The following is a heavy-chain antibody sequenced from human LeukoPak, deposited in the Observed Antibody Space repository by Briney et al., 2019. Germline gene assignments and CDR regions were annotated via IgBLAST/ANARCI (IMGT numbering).Heavy chain of an antibody. J-gene: IGHJ3*02. D-gene: IGHD1-26*01. Sequence: GGSLRLSCAASRFTFSSYWMSWVRQAPGKGLEWVANIKQDGSEKYYVDSVKGRFTISRDNAKNSLYLQMNSLRAEDTAVYYCARVDPVGATDAFDIWGQGTMVTVSS. CDR1: RFTFSSYW. CDR2: IKQDGSEK. CDR3: ARVDPVGATDAFDI. V-gene: IGHV3-7*01.